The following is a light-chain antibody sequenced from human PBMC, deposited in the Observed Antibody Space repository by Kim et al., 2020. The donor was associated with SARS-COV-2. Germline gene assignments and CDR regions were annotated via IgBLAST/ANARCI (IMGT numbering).Light chain of an antibody. J-gene: IGKJ1*01. CDR3: LQDYAYPRT. CDR2: GAS. Sequence: ASVGDRVTINCRASQFIRNELGWYQQEPGKAPILLIYGASTLQSGVPTRFSGSGSGTDFTLSISGLQPEDFATYYCLQDYAYPRTFGQGTKVDIK. V-gene: IGKV1-6*01. CDR1: QFIRNE.